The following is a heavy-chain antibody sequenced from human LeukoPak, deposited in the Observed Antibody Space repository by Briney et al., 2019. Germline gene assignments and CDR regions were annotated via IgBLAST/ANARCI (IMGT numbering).Heavy chain of an antibody. V-gene: IGHV3-23*01. Sequence: PGGSLRLSCAASGFTFSNYAMNWVRLAPGKGLEWVSVISSGGGTTYYSDSVKGRFIIFRDNSKNTLYLQMNSLRVDDTALYYCAKAGIAVPATPEYCGQGTQVTVSS. CDR3: AKAGIAVPATPEY. CDR1: GFTFSNYA. D-gene: IGHD6-19*01. J-gene: IGHJ4*02. CDR2: ISSGGGTT.